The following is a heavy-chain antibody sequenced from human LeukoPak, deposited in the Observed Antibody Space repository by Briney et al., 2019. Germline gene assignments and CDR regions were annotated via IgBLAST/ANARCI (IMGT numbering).Heavy chain of an antibody. V-gene: IGHV5-10-1*01. J-gene: IGHJ4*02. CDR2: IDPSDSYN. CDR1: GYYFTSYW. CDR3: ARHLGYCSSTSCYEGGYDY. Sequence: GESLKISCKASGYYFTSYWIAWVRQMPGKGLEWMGRIDPSDSYNNYSPSFQGHVTISADKSISTAYLQWSSLKASDTAMYYCARHLGYCSSTSCYEGGYDYWGQGTLVTVSS. D-gene: IGHD2-2*01.